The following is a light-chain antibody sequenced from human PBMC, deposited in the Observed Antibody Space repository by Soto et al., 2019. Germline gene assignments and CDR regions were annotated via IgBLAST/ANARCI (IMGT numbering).Light chain of an antibody. V-gene: IGKV3-20*01. J-gene: IGKJ1*01. Sequence: EIVLTQSPGTLSLSSGERATLSCRASQSLSSSYLAWYQQRPGQTPRLLIYGASSRATGIPDRFSGSGSGTDFTLTIRRLEPEDFAVYYCQQYGDSTRTFGQGTKVEIK. CDR1: QSLSSSY. CDR3: QQYGDSTRT. CDR2: GAS.